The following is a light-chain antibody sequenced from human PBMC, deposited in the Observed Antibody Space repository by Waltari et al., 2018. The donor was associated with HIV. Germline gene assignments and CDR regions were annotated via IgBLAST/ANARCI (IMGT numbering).Light chain of an antibody. J-gene: IGKJ2*01. CDR3: QQYDDVPVT. V-gene: IGKV1-33*01. CDR2: DAS. Sequence: DIQMTQSPSSLSAFVGDRVTITCQASQDITDCLKWYQHKPGEAPKPLIYDASNLKTGAPTRFSGGGFGTHFTFTITSLQPEDIGTYYCQQYDDVPVTFGQGTKLEI. CDR1: QDITDC.